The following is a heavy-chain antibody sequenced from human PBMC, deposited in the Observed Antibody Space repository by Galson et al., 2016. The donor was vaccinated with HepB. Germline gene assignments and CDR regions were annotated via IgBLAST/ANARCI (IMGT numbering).Heavy chain of an antibody. D-gene: IGHD3-10*01. J-gene: IGHJ4*02. CDR2: IDFSGNT. CDR3: ARHIHSGGHEY. Sequence: SITSVSGDSISRSAYYWDWVRQSPGNGLEWIGSIDFSGNTYYNSPLKSRVTISLDISNNQFSLKLKSVTAADTAIYFCARHIHSGGHEYWGQGTLVTVSS. V-gene: IGHV4-39*01. CDR1: GDSISRSAYY.